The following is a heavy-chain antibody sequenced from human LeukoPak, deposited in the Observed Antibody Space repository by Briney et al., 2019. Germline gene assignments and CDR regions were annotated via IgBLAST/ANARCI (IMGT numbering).Heavy chain of an antibody. V-gene: IGHV3-23*01. CDR3: AKDLAYYYDSSEGFDI. Sequence: GGSLRLSCAASGFTFDDYAMHWVRQAPGKGLEWVSGISGSGGSTYYADSVKGRFTISRDNSKNTLYLQMNSLRAEDTAVYYCAKDLAYYYDSSEGFDIWGQGTMVTVSS. CDR1: GFTFDDYA. CDR2: ISGSGGST. D-gene: IGHD3-22*01. J-gene: IGHJ3*02.